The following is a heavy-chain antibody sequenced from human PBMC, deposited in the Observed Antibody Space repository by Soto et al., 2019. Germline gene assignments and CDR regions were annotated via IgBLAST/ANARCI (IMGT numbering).Heavy chain of an antibody. CDR2: IYPGDSDT. CDR3: ARPPKYYDILTGYYESGAFDI. V-gene: IGHV5-51*01. J-gene: IGHJ3*02. CDR1: GYSFTSYW. D-gene: IGHD3-9*01. Sequence: GESLKISCKGSGYSFTSYWIGWVRQMPGKGLEWMGIIYPGDSDTRYSPSFQGQVTISADKSISTAYLQWSSLKASDTAMYYCARPPKYYDILTGYYESGAFDIWGQGTMVTVSS.